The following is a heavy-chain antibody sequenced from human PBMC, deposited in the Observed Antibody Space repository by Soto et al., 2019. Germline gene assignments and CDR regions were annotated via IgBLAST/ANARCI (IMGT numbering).Heavy chain of an antibody. V-gene: IGHV4-31*03. CDR3: AREGALYYGMDV. D-gene: IGHD1-26*01. CDR1: GGSISGGGYY. CDR2: IYYSGST. Sequence: SGTLSLTCTVAGGSISGGGYYWSWIRQHPGKGLEWIGYIYYSGSTYYNPSLKSRVTISVDTSKNQFSLKLSSVTAADTAVYYCAREGALYYGMDVWGQGTTVTVSS. J-gene: IGHJ6*02.